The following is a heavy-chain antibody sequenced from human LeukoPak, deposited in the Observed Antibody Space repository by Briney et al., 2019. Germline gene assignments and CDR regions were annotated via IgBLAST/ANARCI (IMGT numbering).Heavy chain of an antibody. V-gene: IGHV1-18*04. D-gene: IGHD6-19*01. CDR1: GYTFTKYY. J-gene: IGHJ6*02. Sequence: ASVKVSCKASGYTFTKYYIHWVRQAPGQGLEWMGWISAYNGNTNYAQKLQGRVTMTTDTSTSTAYMELRSLRSDDTAVYYCARRHSSGWYYYGMDVWGQGTTVTVSS. CDR3: ARRHSSGWYYYGMDV. CDR2: ISAYNGNT.